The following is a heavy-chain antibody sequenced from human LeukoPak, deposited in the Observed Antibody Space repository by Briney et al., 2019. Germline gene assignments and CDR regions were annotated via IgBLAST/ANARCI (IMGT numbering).Heavy chain of an antibody. J-gene: IGHJ4*02. D-gene: IGHD3-22*01. CDR2: MYYSGST. CDR3: ARVNRSGYCLYYLDY. Sequence: SETLSLTCTVSGGSISSTNYYWGWVRQAPGKGLEWIGSMYYSGSTYHNPSLKSRVTISVDTSKNQFSLKLNSVTAADTALYYCARVNRSGYCLYYLDYWGQGTLVTVSS. CDR1: GGSISSTNYY. V-gene: IGHV4-39*07.